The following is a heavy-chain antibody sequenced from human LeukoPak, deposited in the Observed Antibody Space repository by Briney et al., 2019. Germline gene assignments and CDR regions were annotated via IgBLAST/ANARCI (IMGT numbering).Heavy chain of an antibody. CDR2: ISAYNGNT. Sequence: ASVTVSCKASGYTFTSYGISWVRQAPGQGLEWMGWISAYNGNTNYAQKLQGRVTITTDTSTSTAYMELRSLRSDDTAVYYCAKSHYGSGSYYNYYFDYWGQGTLVTVSS. V-gene: IGHV1-18*01. D-gene: IGHD3-10*01. CDR3: AKSHYGSGSYYNYYFDY. CDR1: GYTFTSYG. J-gene: IGHJ4*02.